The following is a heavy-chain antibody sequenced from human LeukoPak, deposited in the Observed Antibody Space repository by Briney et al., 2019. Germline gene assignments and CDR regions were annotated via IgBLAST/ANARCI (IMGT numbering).Heavy chain of an antibody. Sequence: SETLSLTCAVYGGSFSGYYWSWIRQPPGKGLEWIGEINHSGSTNYNPSLKSRVTISVDTSKNQFSLKLSSVTAADTAVYYCARLTLYYDFWSGYYKSYYFDYWAQGTLVTVSS. D-gene: IGHD3-3*01. CDR1: GGSFSGYY. J-gene: IGHJ4*02. CDR3: ARLTLYYDFWSGYYKSYYFDY. V-gene: IGHV4-34*01. CDR2: INHSGST.